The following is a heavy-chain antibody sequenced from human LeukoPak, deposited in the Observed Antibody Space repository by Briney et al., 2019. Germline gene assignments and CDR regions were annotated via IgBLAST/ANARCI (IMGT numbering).Heavy chain of an antibody. CDR1: GFTFSSYS. CDR2: ISGSGGST. Sequence: GGSLRLSCAASGFTFSSYSMNWVRQAPGKGLEWVSAISGSGGSTYYADSVKGRFTISRDNSKNTLYLQMNSLRAEDTAVYYCAKEPYCSSTSCYGYWFDPWGQGTLVTVSS. D-gene: IGHD2-2*01. J-gene: IGHJ5*02. V-gene: IGHV3-23*01. CDR3: AKEPYCSSTSCYGYWFDP.